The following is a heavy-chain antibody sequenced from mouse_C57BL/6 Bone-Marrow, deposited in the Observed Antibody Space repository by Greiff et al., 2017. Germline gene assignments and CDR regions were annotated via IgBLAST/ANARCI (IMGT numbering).Heavy chain of an antibody. CDR3: ALCYFYAMDY. CDR1: GYTFTSYW. J-gene: IGHJ4*01. Sequence: QVQLQQPGAELVRPGSSVKLSCKASGYTFTSYWMDWVKQRPGQGLEWIGNIYPSDSATHYNQKFKDKATLTVDKSSSTAYMQLSSLTSEDSAVYYCALCYFYAMDYWGQGTSVTVSS. CDR2: IYPSDSAT. D-gene: IGHD2-12*01. V-gene: IGHV1-61*01.